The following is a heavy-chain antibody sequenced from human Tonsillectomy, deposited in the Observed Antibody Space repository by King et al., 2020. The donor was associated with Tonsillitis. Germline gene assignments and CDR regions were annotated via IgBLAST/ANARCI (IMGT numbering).Heavy chain of an antibody. V-gene: IGHV1-18*01. CDR1: GYTFTSYA. CDR2: ISAFNGNT. CDR3: ARPYNWNYPPDY. D-gene: IGHD1-7*01. J-gene: IGHJ4*02. Sequence: QLVQSGAEVKKPGASVKVSCKASGYTFTSYAITWVRQAPGQGLEWMGWISAFNGNTNYAQKFQGRVTMTADTSTSTAYMELRSLRSDDTAVYYCARPYNWNYPPDYGGQGTLVTVSS.